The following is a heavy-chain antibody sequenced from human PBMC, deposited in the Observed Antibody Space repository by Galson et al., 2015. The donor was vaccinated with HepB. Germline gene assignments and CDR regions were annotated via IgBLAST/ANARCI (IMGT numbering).Heavy chain of an antibody. Sequence: PALVKPTQTLTVTCTFSGFSFSTSGMCVSWIRRPPGKALEWLALIDWDDTKYYSTALKTRLTISKDTSKNQVVLTMTNMDPVDTATYYCARIIAVAGSYHYYGMDVWGQGTTVTVSS. CDR2: IDWDDTK. CDR1: GFSFSTSGMC. CDR3: ARIIAVAGSYHYYGMDV. D-gene: IGHD6-19*01. V-gene: IGHV2-70*01. J-gene: IGHJ6*02.